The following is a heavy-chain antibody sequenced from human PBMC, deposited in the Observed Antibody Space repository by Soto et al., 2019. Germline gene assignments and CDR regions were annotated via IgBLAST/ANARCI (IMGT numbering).Heavy chain of an antibody. CDR3: TLMNTETTMVY. CDR1: GIIFRDAW. CDR2: ITSKGGGGTT. J-gene: IGHJ4*02. D-gene: IGHD4-17*01. Sequence: PVVSLRLSCAVSGIIFRDAWMSWVRQAPGRGLEWVGRITSKGGGGTTNYAATVQGRFTISRDDSANTMYLQMSSLKIDDPALEACTLMNTETTMVYWGQGTLVTVAS. V-gene: IGHV3-15*05.